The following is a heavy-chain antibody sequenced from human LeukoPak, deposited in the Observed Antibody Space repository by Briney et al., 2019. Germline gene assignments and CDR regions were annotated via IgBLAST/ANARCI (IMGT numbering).Heavy chain of an antibody. CDR2: LTGSGGGT. Sequence: GGSLRLSCVASGFTFSTYAMSWVRQAPGKGLDWVSTLTGSGGGTYYADSVKGRFTISRDNSKNTLYLQMNSLRAEDTAVYYCAKEGSLSPWFSQSAQYNWFDPWGQGTLVTVSS. D-gene: IGHD3-10*01. J-gene: IGHJ5*02. CDR1: GFTFSTYA. CDR3: AKEGSLSPWFSQSAQYNWFDP. V-gene: IGHV3-23*01.